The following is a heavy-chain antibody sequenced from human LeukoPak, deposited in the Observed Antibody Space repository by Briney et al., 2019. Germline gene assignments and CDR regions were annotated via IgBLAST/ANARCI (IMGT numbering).Heavy chain of an antibody. CDR2: IRYDGSNK. CDR1: GFTFNNYG. J-gene: IGHJ4*02. Sequence: PGGWLRLSCAASGFTFNNYGMHWVRQAPGKGLEWAAFIRYDGSNKYYADSVKGRFTISRDNSKNTLYLQMNSLRAEDTAVYYCAKDSELLWFGETINYFDYWGQGTLVTVSS. D-gene: IGHD3-10*01. V-gene: IGHV3-30*02. CDR3: AKDSELLWFGETINYFDY.